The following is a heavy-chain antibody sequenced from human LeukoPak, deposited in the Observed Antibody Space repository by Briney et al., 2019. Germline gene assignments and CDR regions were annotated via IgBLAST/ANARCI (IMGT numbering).Heavy chain of an antibody. CDR1: GGSISGGTYY. D-gene: IGHD5-18*01. J-gene: IGHJ4*02. Sequence: SQTLSLTCTVSGGSISGGTYYWSWIRQPAGKGLGWIGRIYTSGSTNYNPSLKSRVTMSVDTSKNQFSLKLSSVTAADTAVYYCAISGYSYGYKVDYWGQGTLVTVSS. V-gene: IGHV4-61*02. CDR3: AISGYSYGYKVDY. CDR2: IYTSGST.